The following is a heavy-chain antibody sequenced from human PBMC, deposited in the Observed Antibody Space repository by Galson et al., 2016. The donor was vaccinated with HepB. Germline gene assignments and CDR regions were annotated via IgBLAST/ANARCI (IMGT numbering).Heavy chain of an antibody. Sequence: ESGPGLVKPSETLSLTCSVSGDSISSYYWSWIRQPPGKGLEWIGYIYYSGITNYNPSLKSRVTISVDTSKKQFSLKLSSVIAADTAVYYCARDREEDDAFDIWGQGTMVTVSS. V-gene: IGHV4-59*01. J-gene: IGHJ3*02. CDR2: IYYSGIT. CDR1: GDSISSYY. CDR3: ARDREEDDAFDI.